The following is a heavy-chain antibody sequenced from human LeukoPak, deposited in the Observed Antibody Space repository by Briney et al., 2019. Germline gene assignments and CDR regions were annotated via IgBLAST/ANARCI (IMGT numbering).Heavy chain of an antibody. Sequence: PSETLSLTCTVSGGSISTYYWSWIRQPPGEGLEWIGYIYYSGSTNYHPSLKSRVTISIDTSKNQFSLNLSSVTAADTAVYYCARDQALGYGWPTVLAIDIWGQGTMVTVSS. V-gene: IGHV4-59*12. CDR3: ARDQALGYGWPTVLAIDI. D-gene: IGHD3-22*01. J-gene: IGHJ3*02. CDR2: IYYSGST. CDR1: GGSISTYY.